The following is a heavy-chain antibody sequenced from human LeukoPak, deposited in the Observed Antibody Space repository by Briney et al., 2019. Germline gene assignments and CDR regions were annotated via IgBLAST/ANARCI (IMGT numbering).Heavy chain of an antibody. CDR1: GYTFTMYY. CDR2: IIPIFGTA. V-gene: IGHV1-69*05. Sequence: ASVKVSCKASGYTFTMYYIHWVRQAPGQGLEWMGGIIPIFGTANYAQKFQGRVTITTDESTSTAYMELSSLRSEDTAVYYCAKEGHFNGSGSYYGYWGQGTLVTVSS. D-gene: IGHD3-10*01. CDR3: AKEGHFNGSGSYYGY. J-gene: IGHJ4*02.